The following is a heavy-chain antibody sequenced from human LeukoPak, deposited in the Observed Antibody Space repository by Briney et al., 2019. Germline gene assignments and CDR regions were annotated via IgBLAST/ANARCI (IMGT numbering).Heavy chain of an antibody. J-gene: IGHJ4*02. Sequence: SETLSLTCTVSAYSISSSYYWSWIRQPAGKGLEWIGRIYTSGSTNYNPSLKSRVTMSVDTSKNQFSLKLSSVTAADMAVYYCARDLGGYSRNFDYWGQGTLVTVSS. D-gene: IGHD6-13*01. CDR2: IYTSGST. CDR1: AYSISSSYY. CDR3: ARDLGGYSRNFDY. V-gene: IGHV4-4*07.